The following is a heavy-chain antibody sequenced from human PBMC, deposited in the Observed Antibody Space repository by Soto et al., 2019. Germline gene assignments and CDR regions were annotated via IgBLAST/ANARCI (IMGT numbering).Heavy chain of an antibody. V-gene: IGHV4-34*01. D-gene: IGHD1-26*01. CDR3: ARGWVGYWFDP. J-gene: IGHJ5*02. CDR1: GGSFSGYY. Sequence: QVQLQQWGAGLLKPSETLSLTCAVYGGSFSGYYWSWIRQPPGKGLEWIGEINHSGSTNYNPSLKSRVTISVDTSKNQSSLKLSSVTAADTAVYYCARGWVGYWFDPWGQGTLVTVSS. CDR2: INHSGST.